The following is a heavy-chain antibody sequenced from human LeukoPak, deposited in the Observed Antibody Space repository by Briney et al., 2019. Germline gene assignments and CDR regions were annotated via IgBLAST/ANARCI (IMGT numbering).Heavy chain of an antibody. D-gene: IGHD1-26*01. V-gene: IGHV4-59*01. CDR1: GGSISSYY. Sequence: PSETLSLTCTVSGGSISSYYWSWIRQPPGKGLEWIGYIYYSGSTNYNPSLKSRVTISVDTSKNQFSLELSSVTAADTAVYYCARDEGANFFDYWGQGTLVTVFS. CDR3: ARDEGANFFDY. CDR2: IYYSGST. J-gene: IGHJ4*02.